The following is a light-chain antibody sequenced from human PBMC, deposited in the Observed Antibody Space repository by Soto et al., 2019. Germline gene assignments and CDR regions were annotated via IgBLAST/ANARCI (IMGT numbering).Light chain of an antibody. CDR3: QQYGRSSWT. Sequence: IVLPQSPDTLSLSPGERATLSCRASQSVSSSYLAWYQQKSGQAPRLLIYGASNRATGIPDRFSGSGSGTDFTLTISRLEPEDFAVYYCQQYGRSSWTFGQGTKVDIK. CDR1: QSVSSSY. J-gene: IGKJ1*01. CDR2: GAS. V-gene: IGKV3-20*01.